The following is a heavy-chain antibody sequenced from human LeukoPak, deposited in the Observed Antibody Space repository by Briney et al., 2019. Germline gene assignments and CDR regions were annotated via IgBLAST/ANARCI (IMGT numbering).Heavy chain of an antibody. Sequence: GGSLRLSCEGSGFNFSNYWMVWVRQPPGKGLEGVANIKHDGREKHFVDSVKGRFSISRDNAHNSLYLDMNNLRPEDTALYFCARGGRSLWFADLLTNWGQGILVAVSS. V-gene: IGHV3-7*01. CDR1: GFNFSNYW. CDR3: ARGGRSLWFADLLTN. D-gene: IGHD3-10*01. CDR2: IKHDGREK. J-gene: IGHJ4*02.